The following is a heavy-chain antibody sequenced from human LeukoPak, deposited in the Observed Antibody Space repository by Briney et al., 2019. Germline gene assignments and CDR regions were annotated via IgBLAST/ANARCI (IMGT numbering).Heavy chain of an antibody. Sequence: SETLSLTCTVSGGSISSSSYYWGWIRQPPGKGLEWIGSIYYSGSTYYNPSLKSRVTISVDTSKNQFSLKLSSVTAADTAVYYCARLKYYYDASGYRAEYFQHWGQGTLVTVSS. CDR2: IYYSGST. CDR1: GGSISSSSYY. J-gene: IGHJ1*01. D-gene: IGHD3-22*01. CDR3: ARLKYYYDASGYRAEYFQH. V-gene: IGHV4-39*07.